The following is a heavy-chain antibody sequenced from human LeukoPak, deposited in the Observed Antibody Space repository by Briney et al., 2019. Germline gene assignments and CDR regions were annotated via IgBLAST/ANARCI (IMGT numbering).Heavy chain of an antibody. CDR3: AKELWFGEFRDFDY. CDR2: IRYDGSNK. Sequence: GGSLRLSCAASGFTFSTYGMHWVRQAPGKGLEWVAFIRYDGSNKFYADSVKGRFTISRDNSKNTLYLQMNSLRAEDTAVYYCAKELWFGEFRDFDYWGQGTLVTVSS. D-gene: IGHD3-10*01. J-gene: IGHJ4*02. V-gene: IGHV3-30*02. CDR1: GFTFSTYG.